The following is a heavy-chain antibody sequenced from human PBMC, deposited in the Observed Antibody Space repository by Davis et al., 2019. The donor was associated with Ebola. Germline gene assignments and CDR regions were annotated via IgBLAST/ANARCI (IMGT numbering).Heavy chain of an antibody. CDR3: ARLGSVYGISYYYYGMDV. CDR2: IDPSDSYT. J-gene: IGHJ6*02. D-gene: IGHD2-8*01. Sequence: PGGSLRLSCKGSGYSFTSYWISWVRQMPGKGLEWMGRIDPSDSYTNYSPSFQGHVTISADKSISTAYLQWSSLKASDTAMYYCARLGSVYGISYYYYGMDVWGQGTTVTVSS. V-gene: IGHV5-10-1*01. CDR1: GYSFTSYW.